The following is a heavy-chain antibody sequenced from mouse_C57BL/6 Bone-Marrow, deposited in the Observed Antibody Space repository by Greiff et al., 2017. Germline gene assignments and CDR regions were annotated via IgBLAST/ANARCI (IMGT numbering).Heavy chain of an antibody. Sequence: EVQLQQSGAELVKPGASVKLSCTASGFNIKDYYIHWVKQRTEQGLEWIGRIDPEDGETKYAPKFQDKATITADTTSNTAYLQRSILTSEDTAVYYCTRSLIYYGTNYWGQGTTLTVSS. D-gene: IGHD1-1*01. V-gene: IGHV14-2*01. CDR2: IDPEDGET. CDR1: GFNIKDYY. CDR3: TRSLIYYGTNY. J-gene: IGHJ2*01.